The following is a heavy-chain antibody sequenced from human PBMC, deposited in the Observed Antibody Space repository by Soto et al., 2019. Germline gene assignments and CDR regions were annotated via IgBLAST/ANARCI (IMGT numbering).Heavy chain of an antibody. CDR2: ISAYNGDT. D-gene: IGHD3-16*02. V-gene: IGHV1-18*01. J-gene: IGHJ4*02. CDR3: ARGGMLTFGGYIVY. Sequence: VQLVQSGAEVKKPGASVKVSCKASGYTFSSYGFSWLRQAPGQRLEWMGWISAYNGDTKYAQRFQDRVTLTTETSTNTAYMELRSLRSDDTAVYYCARGGMLTFGGYIVYWGQGTRVIVSS. CDR1: GYTFSSYG.